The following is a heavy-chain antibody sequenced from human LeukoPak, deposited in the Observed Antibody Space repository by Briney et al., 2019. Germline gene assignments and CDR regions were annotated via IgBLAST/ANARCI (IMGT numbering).Heavy chain of an antibody. CDR2: IYYSGST. CDR1: GGSISSGGYY. J-gene: IGHJ4*02. Sequence: SETLSLTCTVSGGSISSGGYYWSWIRQHPGKGLEWIGYIYYSGSTYYNPSLKSRVTISVDTSKNQFCLKLSSVTAADTAVYYCVGGVVSPNYFDYWGQGTLVTVSS. CDR3: VGGVVSPNYFDY. V-gene: IGHV4-31*03.